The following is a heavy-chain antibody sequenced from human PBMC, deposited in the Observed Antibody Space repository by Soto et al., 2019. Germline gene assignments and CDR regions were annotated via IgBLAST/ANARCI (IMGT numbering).Heavy chain of an antibody. J-gene: IGHJ5*02. CDR2: INESGGGT. CDR1: GFSFNNYA. Sequence: LRLCCVASGFSFNNYAMSWVRQAPGKGLEWVSGINESGGGTYYADSVKGRFTISRDNSKTTLYLQMNSLRAEDTAVYYCAKSPGGSGVVIMGFDPWGQGTLVTVSS. D-gene: IGHD3-3*01. V-gene: IGHV3-23*01. CDR3: AKSPGGSGVVIMGFDP.